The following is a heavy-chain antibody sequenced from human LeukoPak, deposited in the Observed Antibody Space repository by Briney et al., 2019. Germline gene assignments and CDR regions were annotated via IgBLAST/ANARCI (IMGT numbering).Heavy chain of an antibody. V-gene: IGHV4-59*08. D-gene: IGHD3-10*01. CDR2: ISYSGNT. CDR1: GGSISSYS. J-gene: IGHJ6*02. CDR3: ARVGINYCYGLDV. Sequence: PSETLSLTCTVSGGSISSYSWTWIRQPPGKGLEWIGYISYSGNTNYNPSLKSRVTISLDTPKKQFSLKLTSVTAEDTAVYYCARVGINYCYGLDVWGQGTTVAVSS.